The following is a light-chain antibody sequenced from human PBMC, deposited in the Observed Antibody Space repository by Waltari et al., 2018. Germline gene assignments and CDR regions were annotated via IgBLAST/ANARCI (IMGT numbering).Light chain of an antibody. CDR2: GAS. J-gene: IGKJ1*01. V-gene: IGKV3-15*01. CDR3: QQYNTWPPWT. Sequence: ETVMTQSPATLSVSPGESATLSCRTSQTVSSNLAWYQQKPGQAPRLLIYGASIRATGVPARFSGSGSGTQFTLTIHSLQSEDFAIYYGQQYNTWPPWTFGQGTKVDIK. CDR1: QTVSSN.